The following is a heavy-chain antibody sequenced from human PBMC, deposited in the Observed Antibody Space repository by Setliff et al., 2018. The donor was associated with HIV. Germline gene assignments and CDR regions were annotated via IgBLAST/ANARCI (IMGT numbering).Heavy chain of an antibody. D-gene: IGHD5-18*01. CDR3: ARAPEPPWIQLWLTYFDY. V-gene: IGHV1-2*02. CDR2: INPNSGDT. J-gene: IGHJ4*02. Sequence: ASVKVSCKASGYTFTGYYIHWVRQAPGQGLEWMGWINPNSGDTNYAQRFRGRVTMTRDTSISTAYMELSRLRSDDTAVFYCARAPEPPWIQLWLTYFDYWGRGTLVTV. CDR1: GYTFTGYY.